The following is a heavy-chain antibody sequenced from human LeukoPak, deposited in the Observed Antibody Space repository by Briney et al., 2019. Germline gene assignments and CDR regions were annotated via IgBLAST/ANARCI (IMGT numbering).Heavy chain of an antibody. Sequence: GGSLRLSCAASGFTLDDYAMHWVRHAPGKGLEWVSLISGDGGSPYYADSVKGRFTISRDNSKNSLYLQMNSLRTEDTALYYCAKIRSVASDYWGQGTLVTVSS. J-gene: IGHJ4*02. CDR1: GFTLDDYA. D-gene: IGHD6-19*01. V-gene: IGHV3-43*02. CDR3: AKIRSVASDY. CDR2: ISGDGGSP.